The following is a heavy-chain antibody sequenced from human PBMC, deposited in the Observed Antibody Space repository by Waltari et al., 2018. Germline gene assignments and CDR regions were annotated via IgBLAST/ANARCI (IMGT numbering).Heavy chain of an antibody. CDR3: ARDRSNGVCYFDY. J-gene: IGHJ4*02. D-gene: IGHD2-8*01. CDR1: GYTFTGYY. Sequence: QVQLVQSGAEVKKPGASVKVSCKASGYTFTGYYMHWVRQAPGQGLEWMGRINPNSGGTNYAQKFQGRVTLTRDTSISTAYMELSRLRSDDTAVYYCARDRSNGVCYFDYWGQGTLVTVSS. V-gene: IGHV1-2*06. CDR2: INPNSGGT.